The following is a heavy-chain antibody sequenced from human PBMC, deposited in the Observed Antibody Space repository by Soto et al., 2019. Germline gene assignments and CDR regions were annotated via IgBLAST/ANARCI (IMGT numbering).Heavy chain of an antibody. Sequence: TLSLACTVSGDSMSRGGYYWTWIRQSPGKGLEWIGYIYYSGSTYYNPSLESRVAISLDTSRSQFSLTLHSVTAADTAIYYCARARHNNFLDPWGQGTLVTVS. J-gene: IGHJ5*02. D-gene: IGHD1-1*01. CDR3: ARARHNNFLDP. CDR1: GDSMSRGGYY. CDR2: IYYSGST. V-gene: IGHV4-31*03.